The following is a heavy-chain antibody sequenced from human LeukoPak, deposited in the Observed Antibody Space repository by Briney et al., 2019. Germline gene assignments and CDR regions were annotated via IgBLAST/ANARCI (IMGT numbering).Heavy chain of an antibody. CDR1: GFTFSSYS. J-gene: IGHJ4*02. CDR3: AKDLEVGEPLYYFDY. Sequence: QPGGSLRLSCAASGFTFSSYSMHWVRQAPGKGLEWVAVIWYGGSNKYYADSVKGRFTISRDNSKNTLYLQMNSLRAEDTAVYYCAKDLEVGEPLYYFDYWGQGTLVTVSS. D-gene: IGHD3-16*01. V-gene: IGHV3-30*02. CDR2: IWYGGSNK.